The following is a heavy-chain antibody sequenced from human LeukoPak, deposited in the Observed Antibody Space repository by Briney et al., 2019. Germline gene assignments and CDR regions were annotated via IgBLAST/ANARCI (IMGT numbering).Heavy chain of an antibody. CDR3: AWSVSGATFDY. J-gene: IGHJ4*02. V-gene: IGHV5-51*01. Sequence: GESLKISCKGSGYSFTTYWIAWVRQTPGKGLEWMGIIYPGDSDTRYSPPFQGQVTISADKSMRVAYLQWTSLKASDTAMYYCAWSVSGATFDYWGQGTLVTVSS. D-gene: IGHD6-19*01. CDR1: GYSFTTYW. CDR2: IYPGDSDT.